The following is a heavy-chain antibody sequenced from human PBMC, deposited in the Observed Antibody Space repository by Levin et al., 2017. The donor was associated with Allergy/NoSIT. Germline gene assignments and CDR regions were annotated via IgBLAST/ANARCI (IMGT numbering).Heavy chain of an antibody. CDR1: GFTFSSYS. J-gene: IGHJ6*02. V-gene: IGHV3-21*01. CDR3: ARVGGYYDSSGYYGYYYGMDG. D-gene: IGHD3-22*01. CDR2: ISSSSSYI. Sequence: GGSLRLSCAASGFTFSSYSMNWVRQAPGKGLEWVSSISSSSSYIYYADSVKGRFTISRDNAKNSLYLQMNSLRAEDTAVYYCARVGGYYDSSGYYGYYYGMDGWGQGTTVTVSS.